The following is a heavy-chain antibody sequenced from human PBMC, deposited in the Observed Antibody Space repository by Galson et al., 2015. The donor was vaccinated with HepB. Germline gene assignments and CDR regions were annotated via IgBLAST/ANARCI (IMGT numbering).Heavy chain of an antibody. V-gene: IGHV3-23*01. D-gene: IGHD2-15*01. Sequence: SLRLSCAAAGFTFKHYDMNWVRQAPGKGLEWVASISGGGGATYYADSVKRRSTILRDHVKNTLSPYMHSLRAGDTAPYYCAKDKSAFTRWGQGTLVTVSS. CDR1: GFTFKHYD. J-gene: IGHJ4*02. CDR3: AKDKSAFTR. CDR2: ISGGGGAT.